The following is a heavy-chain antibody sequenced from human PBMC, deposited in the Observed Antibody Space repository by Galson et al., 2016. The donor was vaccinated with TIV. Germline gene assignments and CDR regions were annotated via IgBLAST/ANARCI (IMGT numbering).Heavy chain of an antibody. CDR2: IGPYDGDT. D-gene: IGHD6-6*01. CDR1: GYTFLSYG. V-gene: IGHV1-18*01. Sequence: QSGAEVKKPGASVKVSCKPSGYTFLSYGISWVRQAPGQGLERMGWIGPYDGDTRYAQKVQDRFIMSTDTSTSTAYMELRSLRSDDTAVYYCARVVRRTWANLDLWGQGTLVTVSS. J-gene: IGHJ5*02. CDR3: ARVVRRTWANLDL.